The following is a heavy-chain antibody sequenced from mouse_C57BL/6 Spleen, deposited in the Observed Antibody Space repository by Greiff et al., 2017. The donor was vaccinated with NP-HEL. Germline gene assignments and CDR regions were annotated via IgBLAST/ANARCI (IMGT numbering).Heavy chain of an antibody. D-gene: IGHD3-2*02. V-gene: IGHV1-26*01. CDR1: GYTFTDYY. CDR3: ARTTGQLRLRYYFDY. Sequence: EVQLQQSGPELVKPGASVKISCKASGYTFTDYYMNWVKQSHGKSLEWIGDINPNNGGTSYNQKFKGKATLTVDKSSSTAYMELRSLTSEDSAVYYCARTTGQLRLRYYFDYWGQGTTLTVSS. J-gene: IGHJ2*01. CDR2: INPNNGGT.